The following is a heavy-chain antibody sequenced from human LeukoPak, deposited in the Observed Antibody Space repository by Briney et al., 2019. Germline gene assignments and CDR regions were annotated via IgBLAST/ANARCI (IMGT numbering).Heavy chain of an antibody. D-gene: IGHD4-17*01. J-gene: IGHJ6*03. CDR2: IYYSGST. CDR3: ARQPPTVLRSHYYYYYMDV. V-gene: IGHV4-39*01. CDR1: GGSISSSSYY. Sequence: SETLSLTCTVSGGSISSSSYYWGWNRQPPGKGLDWIRSIYYSGSTYYNPSLKSRVTISVDTSKNQFSLKLSSVTAADTAVYYCARQPPTVLRSHYYYYYMDVWGKGTTVTVSS.